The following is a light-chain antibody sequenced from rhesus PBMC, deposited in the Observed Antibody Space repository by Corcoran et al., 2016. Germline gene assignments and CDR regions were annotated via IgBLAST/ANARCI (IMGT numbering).Light chain of an antibody. CDR3: CSNTTSSNYI. Sequence: QSAPTQTPSVYGSPGQSVNISCTGNSIDSGGDNYVSWYQQPPGKAPKLMIYVVSNRPSGVSDRFSGSKSGNTASLTISGLQAEDEAAYYCCSNTTSSNYIFGAGTRLTVL. CDR2: VVS. CDR1: SIDSGGDNY. J-gene: IGLJ1*01. V-gene: IGLV2S7*01.